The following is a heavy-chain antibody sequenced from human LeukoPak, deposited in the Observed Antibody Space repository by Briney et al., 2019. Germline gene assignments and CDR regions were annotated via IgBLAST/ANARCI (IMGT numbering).Heavy chain of an antibody. V-gene: IGHV4-59*01. CDR2: IYYSGST. D-gene: IGHD5-12*01. CDR3: ARGGNSGYDLHFGY. CDR1: GGSISSYY. Sequence: SETLSLTCTVSGGSISSYYWSWIRQPPGKGLEWIGYIYYSGSTNYNPSLKSRVTISVDTSKNQFSLKLSSVTAADTAVYYCARGGNSGYDLHFGYWGQGTLVTVSS. J-gene: IGHJ4*02.